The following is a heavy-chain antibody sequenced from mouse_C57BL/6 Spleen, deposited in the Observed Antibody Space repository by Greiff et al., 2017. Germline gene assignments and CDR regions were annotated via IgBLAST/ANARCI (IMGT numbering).Heavy chain of an antibody. CDR1: GFTFSDYG. V-gene: IGHV5-17*01. CDR2: ISSGSGTI. J-gene: IGHJ2*01. CDR3: ARGSLDY. D-gene: IGHD6-1*01. Sequence: EVHLVESGGGLVKPGGSLKLSCAASGFTFSDYGMHWVRQAPEKGLEWVAYISSGSGTIYYADTVKGRFTISRDNATNTLFLQMTSLRSEDTAMYYCARGSLDYWGQGTTLTVSS.